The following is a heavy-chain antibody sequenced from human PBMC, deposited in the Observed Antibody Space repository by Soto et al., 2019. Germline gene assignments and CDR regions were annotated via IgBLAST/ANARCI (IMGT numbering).Heavy chain of an antibody. V-gene: IGHV4-30-2*01. CDR2: IYHTGST. CDR3: ARAHYGPSGYYFDS. D-gene: IGHD3-22*01. CDR1: GHSISSGGYS. Sequence: SETLSHTSTVSGHSISSGGYSWSWIRQPPQKVLVWIGYIYHTGSTSYSPSLKSRVTISVDKSKNQFSLILNSVTAADTAIYYCARAHYGPSGYYFDSWGQGTLVTVSS. J-gene: IGHJ4*02.